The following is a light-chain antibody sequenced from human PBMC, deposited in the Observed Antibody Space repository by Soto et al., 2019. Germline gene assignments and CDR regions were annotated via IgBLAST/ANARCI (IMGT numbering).Light chain of an antibody. CDR3: SSYTSSSTHVV. J-gene: IGLJ2*01. V-gene: IGLV2-14*01. CDR1: SSDVGGYNY. Sequence: QSVLTQPASVSGSPGQSITISCTGTSSDVGGYNYVSWYQQHPGKAPKLMIYEVSNRPSGVSNRFSGSKSGNTASLTISGLQAEDEADYYCSSYTSSSTHVVFGGGTQQTVL. CDR2: EVS.